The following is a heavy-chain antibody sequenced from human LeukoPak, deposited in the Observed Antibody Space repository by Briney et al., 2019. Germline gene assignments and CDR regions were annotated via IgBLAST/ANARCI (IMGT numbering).Heavy chain of an antibody. Sequence: SVKVSCKASGGTFSSYAISWVRQAPGQGLEWMGRIIPILSIANYAQKFQGRVTITADKSTSTAYMELSSLRSEDTAVYYCARELYGDYGCDYWGQGTLVTVSS. V-gene: IGHV1-69*04. CDR2: IIPILSIA. J-gene: IGHJ4*02. D-gene: IGHD4-17*01. CDR3: ARELYGDYGCDY. CDR1: GGTFSSYA.